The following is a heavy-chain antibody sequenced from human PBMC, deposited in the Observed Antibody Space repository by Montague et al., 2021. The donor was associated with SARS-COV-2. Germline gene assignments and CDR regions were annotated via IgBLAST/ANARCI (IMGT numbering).Heavy chain of an antibody. V-gene: IGHV4-4*02. CDR3: MRAGGYGTRPPV. J-gene: IGHJ4*02. CDR1: GASIVSTDC. Sequence: SETLSLTCAVSGASIVSTDCWSWVRQPPGKGLEWIGEIYYTASTNYNPSLKGRVTMSVDKFNNQVSLQLKYLTAADTAVYFCMRAGGYGTRPPVWGQGALVTVSS. CDR2: IYYTAST. D-gene: IGHD6-19*01.